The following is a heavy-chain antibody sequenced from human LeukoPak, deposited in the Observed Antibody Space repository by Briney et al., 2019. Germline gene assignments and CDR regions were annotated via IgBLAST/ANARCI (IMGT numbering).Heavy chain of an antibody. V-gene: IGHV4-34*01. Sequence: SETLSLTCAVYGWSFTGYYWSWIRQPPGKGLEWIGEINHSETTYYNPSLKSRVTISVDTSKNQFSLKLSSVTAADTAVYYCARSLKILGTGAQFDYWGQGTLVTVSS. CDR2: INHSETT. CDR3: ARSLKILGTGAQFDY. CDR1: GWSFTGYY. J-gene: IGHJ4*02. D-gene: IGHD1-1*01.